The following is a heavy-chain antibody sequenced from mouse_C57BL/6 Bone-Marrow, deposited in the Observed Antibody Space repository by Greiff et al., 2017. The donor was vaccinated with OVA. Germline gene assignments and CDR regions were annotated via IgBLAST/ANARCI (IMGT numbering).Heavy chain of an antibody. CDR2: IDPENGDT. V-gene: IGHV14-4*01. J-gene: IGHJ2*01. CDR3: TTATVTPFDY. D-gene: IGHD1-1*01. Sequence: EVQLKQSGAELVRPGASVKLSCTASGFNIKDDYMHWVKQRPEQGLEWIGWIDPENGDTEYASKFQGKATITADTSSNTAYLQLSSLTSEDTAVYYCTTATVTPFDYWGQGTTLTVSS. CDR1: GFNIKDDY.